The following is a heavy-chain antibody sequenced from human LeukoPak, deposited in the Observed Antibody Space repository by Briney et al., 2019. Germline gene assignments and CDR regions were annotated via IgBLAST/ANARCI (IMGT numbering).Heavy chain of an antibody. Sequence: GGSLRLSCAASGFSSSNNAMSWVRQAPGNGLEWVSAIGNSGAGTYYADSLQGRFTISRDNSKNTLYLQMNSLRAEDTAVYYCVKRYCSGGTCYSAFDYWGHGTLVTVSS. D-gene: IGHD2-15*01. V-gene: IGHV3-23*01. CDR2: IGNSGAGT. CDR1: GFSSSNNA. J-gene: IGHJ4*01. CDR3: VKRYCSGGTCYSAFDY.